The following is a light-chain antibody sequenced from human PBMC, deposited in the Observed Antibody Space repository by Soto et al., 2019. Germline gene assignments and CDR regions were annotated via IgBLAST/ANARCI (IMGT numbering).Light chain of an antibody. Sequence: QSALTQPAAVSGSPGQSICISCTGATSDIGNYNYFSWYQQHAGKAPKLVIYQVSNRPSGVSNRFSGSKSGNTASLTISGLQADDEADYYCSTYTGSNTPYVFGTGTKVTVL. CDR3: STYTGSNTPYV. CDR2: QVS. J-gene: IGLJ1*01. V-gene: IGLV2-14*01. CDR1: TSDIGNYNY.